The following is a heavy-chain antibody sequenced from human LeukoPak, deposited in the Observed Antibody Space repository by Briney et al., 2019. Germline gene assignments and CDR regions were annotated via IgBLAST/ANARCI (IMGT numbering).Heavy chain of an antibody. CDR2: IYYSGST. V-gene: IGHV4-59*01. Sequence: SETLSLTCTVSGGSISSYYWSWIRQPPGKGLEWIGYIYYSGSTNYNPSLKSRVTISVDTSKNQFSLKLSSVTAADTAVYYCAREGTSAAFDIWGQGTMVTVSS. D-gene: IGHD1-1*01. CDR3: AREGTSAAFDI. J-gene: IGHJ3*02. CDR1: GGSISSYY.